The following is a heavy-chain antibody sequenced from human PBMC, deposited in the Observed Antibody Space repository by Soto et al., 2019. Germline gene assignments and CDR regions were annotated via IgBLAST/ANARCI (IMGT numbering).Heavy chain of an antibody. J-gene: IGHJ6*02. CDR3: ARVKDTAMVSRYYGMDV. Sequence: SETLSLTCTVSGGSISSYYWSWIRQPPGKGLEWIGYIYYSGSTNYNPSLKSRVTISVDTSKNQFSMKLSSVTAADTAVYYCARVKDTAMVSRYYGMDVWGQGTTVTLSS. CDR1: GGSISSYY. CDR2: IYYSGST. D-gene: IGHD5-18*01. V-gene: IGHV4-59*01.